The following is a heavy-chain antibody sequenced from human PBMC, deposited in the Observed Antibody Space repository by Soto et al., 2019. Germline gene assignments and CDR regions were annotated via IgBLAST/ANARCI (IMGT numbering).Heavy chain of an antibody. V-gene: IGHV3-53*01. CDR3: ARLRLTTNWFDP. D-gene: IGHD1-1*01. CDR1: GFTVSSNY. CDR2: IYSGGST. Sequence: EVQLVESGGGLIQPGGSLRLSCAASGFTVSSNYMSWVRQDPGKGLEWVSVIYSGGSTYYADSVKGRFTISRDNSKNTLYLKMNSLRAEDTAGYYCARLRLTTNWFDPWGQGTLVTVSS. J-gene: IGHJ5*02.